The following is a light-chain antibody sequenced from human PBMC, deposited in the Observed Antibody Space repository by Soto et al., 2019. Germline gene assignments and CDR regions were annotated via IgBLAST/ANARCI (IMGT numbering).Light chain of an antibody. CDR3: PQSAIPPFP. CDR1: HSIISSY. J-gene: IGKJ4*01. CDR2: GAS. V-gene: IGKV3-20*01. Sequence: SQSAGAVSLYTGERANLSCRASHSIISSYLAWYQQKPGQAPRLLIYGASSRATGIPDRFSGSGSGTDFTLTISRLEPEDFALYYCPQSAIPPFPFGGRTKADIK.